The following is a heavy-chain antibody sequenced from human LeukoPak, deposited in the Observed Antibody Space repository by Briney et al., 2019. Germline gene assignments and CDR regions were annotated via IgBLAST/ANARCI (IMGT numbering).Heavy chain of an antibody. V-gene: IGHV5-51*01. CDR2: TSPITSDT. CDR3: ARLRNYYGSGTYPYFDY. Sequence: GESLKISCKGSGYTFNTYWIAWVRQMPGKGLELMGTTSPITSDTTYSPSFQGRVSVSVDRSITTVYLHWSSLQASDTAIYYCARLRNYYGSGTYPYFDYWGQGTLVTVSS. J-gene: IGHJ4*02. CDR1: GYTFNTYW. D-gene: IGHD3-10*01.